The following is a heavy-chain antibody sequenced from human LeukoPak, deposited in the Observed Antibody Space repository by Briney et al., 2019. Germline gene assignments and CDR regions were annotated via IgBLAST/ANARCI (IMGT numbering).Heavy chain of an antibody. CDR2: ISSSTSYI. V-gene: IGHV3-21*01. Sequence: GGSLRLSCAASGFTFSSSAMSWVRQAPGKGLEWVSSISSSTSYIYYADSVKGRFTISKDNAKNSLYLQMNSLRAEDTAVYYCARAGGSTVSHSDYWGQGTLVTVSS. D-gene: IGHD4-17*01. CDR1: GFTFSSSA. CDR3: ARAGGSTVSHSDY. J-gene: IGHJ4*02.